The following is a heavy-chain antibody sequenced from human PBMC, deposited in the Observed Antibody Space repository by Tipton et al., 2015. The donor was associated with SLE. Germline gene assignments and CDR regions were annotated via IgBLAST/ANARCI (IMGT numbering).Heavy chain of an antibody. CDR1: GFPFNTHC. J-gene: IGHJ3*02. CDR2: IKEHGTDT. CDR3: TRDPGRVGSRQRDAFDI. V-gene: IGHV3-7*01. D-gene: IGHD2-15*01. Sequence: SLRLSCAASGFPFNTHCMSWLRQAPGKGLEWVANIKEHGTDTYYVDSVRGRFTISRDNTKNSLYLQMNSLSVEDRAVNYCTRDPGRVGSRQRDAFDIGGQGTMVTVSS.